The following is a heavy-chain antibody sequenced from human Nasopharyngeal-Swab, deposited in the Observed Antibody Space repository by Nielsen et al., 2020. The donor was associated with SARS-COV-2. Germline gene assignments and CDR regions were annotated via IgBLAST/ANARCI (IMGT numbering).Heavy chain of an antibody. Sequence: GGSLRLSCAASGFTFSSYWMSWVRQAPGKGLEWVANINEDGSEKYYVDSVKGRFTISRDNAKKSLDLQMNSLRAEDTAVYYCARASFGYTFPFDYWGQGTLVTVSS. J-gene: IGHJ4*02. CDR1: GFTFSSYW. CDR2: INEDGSEK. V-gene: IGHV3-7*01. CDR3: ARASFGYTFPFDY. D-gene: IGHD3-16*01.